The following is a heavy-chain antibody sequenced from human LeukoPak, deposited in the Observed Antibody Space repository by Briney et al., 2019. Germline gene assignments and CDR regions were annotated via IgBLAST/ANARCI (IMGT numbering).Heavy chain of an antibody. J-gene: IGHJ4*02. CDR3: VGGYDPHY. CDR2: INSDGSDT. Sequence: PGGSLRLSCAASGFTFSNFWMHCVRQGPGKGLVWVSRINSDGSDTTYANSVKGRLTISRDNAKNTLYLQMNSLRAEDTAIYYCVGGYDPHYWGQGALVTVSS. V-gene: IGHV3-74*01. D-gene: IGHD2-8*02. CDR1: GFTFSNFW.